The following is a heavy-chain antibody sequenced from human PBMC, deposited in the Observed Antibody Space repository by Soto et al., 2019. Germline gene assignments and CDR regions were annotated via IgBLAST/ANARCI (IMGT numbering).Heavy chain of an antibody. D-gene: IGHD3-3*01. V-gene: IGHV4-59*01. J-gene: IGHJ4*02. CDR3: ARAGGISIFGVVPRPKYFFDY. Sequence: SETLSLTCTVSGASISNYYWSWIRQPPGKELEWIGYIYYSRNTNYSPSSGSANYINYNPSLESRLTISVDTSKNQFSLNLNSVTAADTAVYYCARAGGISIFGVVPRPKYFFDYWGQGTLVTVSS. CDR1: GASISNYY. CDR2: IYYSRNTNYSPSSGSANYI.